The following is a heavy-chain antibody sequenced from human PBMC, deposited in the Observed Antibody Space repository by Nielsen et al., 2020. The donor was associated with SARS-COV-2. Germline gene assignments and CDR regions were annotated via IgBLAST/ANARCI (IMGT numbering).Heavy chain of an antibody. V-gene: IGHV1-2*06. D-gene: IGHD3-16*01. Sequence: VKVSCKASGYTFTGYYMHWVRQAPGQGLEWMGRINPNSGGTNYAQKFQGRVTMTRDTSISTAYMELSRLRSDDTAVYYCARAVGGFSSNYFDYWGQGTLVTVSS. CDR1: GYTFTGYY. CDR2: INPNSGGT. CDR3: ARAVGGFSSNYFDY. J-gene: IGHJ4*02.